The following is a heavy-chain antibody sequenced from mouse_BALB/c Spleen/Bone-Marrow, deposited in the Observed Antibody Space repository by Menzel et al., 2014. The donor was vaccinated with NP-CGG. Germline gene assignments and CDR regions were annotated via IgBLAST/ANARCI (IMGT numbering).Heavy chain of an antibody. CDR2: ISDGGSYT. J-gene: IGHJ1*01. CDR1: GFTSSDYY. CDR3: ARVVTTATLYWYFDV. V-gene: IGHV5-4*02. D-gene: IGHD1-2*01. Sequence: EVQGVESGGGLAKPGGSLKLSCAASGFTSSDYYMYWVRQTPEKRLEWVATISDGGSYTYYPDSVKGRFTISRDNAKNNLYLQTSSLKSEDTAMYYCARVVTTATLYWYFDVWGAGTTVTVSS.